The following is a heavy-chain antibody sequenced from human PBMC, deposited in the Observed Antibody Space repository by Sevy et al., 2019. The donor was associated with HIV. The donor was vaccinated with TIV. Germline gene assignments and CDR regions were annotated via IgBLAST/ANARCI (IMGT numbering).Heavy chain of an antibody. CDR2: LWSHGRRE. V-gene: IGHV3-30*02. CDR3: AKEDDAFDV. CDR1: GFTFDMYA. Sequence: GGSLRLSCAASGFTFDMYAMHWVRQSPGKGLECVAGLWSHGRREYYADFAKGRFTVSRDNSKNTVYLHMDSLRTDDTAVYYCAKEDDAFDVWGQGTMVTVS. J-gene: IGHJ3*01.